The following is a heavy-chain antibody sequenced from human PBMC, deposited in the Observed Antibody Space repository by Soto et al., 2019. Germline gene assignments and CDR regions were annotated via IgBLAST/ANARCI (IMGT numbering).Heavy chain of an antibody. CDR2: ISGSGGST. CDR3: SKEEGESSSWYNYYMDV. Sequence: EVQLLESGGGLVQPGGSLRLSCAASGFTFSRYAMSWVRQAPGKGLEWVSAISGSGGSTYYADTVKGRFTISRDNSKNKLYLHMNDLSAEDTEVQYFSKEEGESSSWYNYYMDVWGRGTTDTIS. CDR1: GFTFSRYA. V-gene: IGHV3-23*01. J-gene: IGHJ6*03. D-gene: IGHD6-13*01.